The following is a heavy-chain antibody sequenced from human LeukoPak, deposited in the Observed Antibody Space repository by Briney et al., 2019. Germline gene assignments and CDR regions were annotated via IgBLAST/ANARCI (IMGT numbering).Heavy chain of an antibody. CDR2: ISGSGDST. D-gene: IGHD2-2*01. CDR3: AKGAYCSSTSCHFYYFDY. J-gene: IGHJ4*02. Sequence: GGSLRLSCAASGFTFSSNSMTWVRQTPGKGLEWVSGISGSGDSTFYADSVKGRFTISRDNSRNTLYLQMSSLRAEDTAVYYCAKGAYCSSTSCHFYYFDYWGQGTLVTVSS. CDR1: GFTFSSNS. V-gene: IGHV3-23*01.